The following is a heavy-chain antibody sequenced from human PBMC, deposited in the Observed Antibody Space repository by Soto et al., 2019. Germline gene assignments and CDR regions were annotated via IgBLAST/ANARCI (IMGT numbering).Heavy chain of an antibody. V-gene: IGHV3-9*01. CDR1: GFSFDDFA. CDR2: ISWNSGNI. Sequence: EVQLVESGGGLVQPGRSLRLSCAASGFSFDDFAMHWVRHVPGKGLEWVSGISWNSGNIAYADSVKGRFTMSRDNAKNSLYLYMNSLRAEDTALYYCGKDRSISGTYQAIDYWGQGTLVPVSS. J-gene: IGHJ4*02. CDR3: GKDRSISGTYQAIDY. D-gene: IGHD1-26*01.